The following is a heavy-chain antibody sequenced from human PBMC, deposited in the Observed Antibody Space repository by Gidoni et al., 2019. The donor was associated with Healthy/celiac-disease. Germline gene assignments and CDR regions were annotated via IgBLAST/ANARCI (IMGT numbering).Heavy chain of an antibody. V-gene: IGHV4-59*01. CDR3: ARPRVGATPFDS. CDR2: IYYSGNT. J-gene: IGHJ4*02. D-gene: IGHD1-26*01. Sequence: QVQLQESGPGLVKPSETLSLTCTVSAGSISSYYWNWIRQPPGKGLEWIGYIYYSGNTNYNPSRKSRVTISVDTSKNQFSLKLTSVTAADTAVYYCARPRVGATPFDSWGQGTLVTVSS. CDR1: AGSISSYY.